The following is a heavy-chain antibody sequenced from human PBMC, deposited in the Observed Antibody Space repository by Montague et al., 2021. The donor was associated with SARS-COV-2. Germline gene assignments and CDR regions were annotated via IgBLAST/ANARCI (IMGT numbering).Heavy chain of an antibody. D-gene: IGHD1-20*01. V-gene: IGHV2-70*01. CDR1: GFSLSTSGMC. Sequence: PALVKPTQTLTLTCTFSGFSLSTSGMCVSWIRQPPGKALEWLAXXXWXXXKYXSTSLKTRLTISKDTSKNPVVLTMTNIDPVDTATYYCARMTPITGLDYWGQGTLVTVSS. J-gene: IGHJ4*02. CDR2: XXWXXXK. CDR3: ARMTPITGLDY.